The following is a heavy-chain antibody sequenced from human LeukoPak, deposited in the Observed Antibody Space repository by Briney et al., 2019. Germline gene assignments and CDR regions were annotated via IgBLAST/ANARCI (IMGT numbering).Heavy chain of an antibody. CDR1: GFTFSNYG. CDR3: AKSRAPTADPDAFDI. J-gene: IGHJ3*02. V-gene: IGHV3-30*02. Sequence: GGSLRLSCVGSGFTFSNYGIHWVRQAPGKGLEWVAFIQYGGNIEYYVDSVKGRFTISRDNSKNSLYLQMNSLRPEDTAKYYCAKSRAPTADPDAFDIWGQGTMVTVSS. CDR2: IQYGGNIE. D-gene: IGHD1-14*01.